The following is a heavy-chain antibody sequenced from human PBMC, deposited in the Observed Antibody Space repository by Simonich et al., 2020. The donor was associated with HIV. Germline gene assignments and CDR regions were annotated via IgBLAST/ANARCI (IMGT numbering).Heavy chain of an antibody. J-gene: IGHJ4*02. V-gene: IGHV4-38-2*01. D-gene: IGHD3-3*01. CDR1: GYSISSGSY. CDR2: IFHSGST. CDR3: ARNNFWSGWLFDY. Sequence: QVQLQESGPGLVKPSETLSLTCAVSGYSISSGSYWGWIRQPPGKGLEWIGSIFHSGSTYDDPALKSRVTISVDTSKNQFSLNLSSVTAADTAVYYCARNNFWSGWLFDYWGQGTLVTVSS.